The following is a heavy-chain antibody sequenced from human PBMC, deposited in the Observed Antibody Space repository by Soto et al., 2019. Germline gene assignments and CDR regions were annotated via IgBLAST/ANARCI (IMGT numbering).Heavy chain of an antibody. CDR1: GGSISSYY. CDR3: ARRWGYSFDY. D-gene: IGHD7-27*01. J-gene: IGHJ4*02. V-gene: IGHV4-39*01. Sequence: QLQLQESGPGLVKPSETLSLTCTVSGGSISSYYWGWIRRPPGKGLEWIGSIYYSGTTYYNPSLXRXVXIXXDTSKTQFSLNLSSVTAADTAVYYCARRWGYSFDYWGQGTLVTVSS. CDR2: IYYSGTT.